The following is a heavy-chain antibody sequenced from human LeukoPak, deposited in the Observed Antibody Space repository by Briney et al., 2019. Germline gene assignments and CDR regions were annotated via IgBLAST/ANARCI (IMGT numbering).Heavy chain of an antibody. J-gene: IGHJ4*02. V-gene: IGHV3-9*01. D-gene: IGHD4-17*01. CDR2: ISWNSGSI. CDR3: ARVLPAYGDYLDY. Sequence: GGSLRLSCAASGFTFDDYAMHWVRQAPGKGLEWVSGISWNSGSIGYADSVKGRFTISRDNAKNSLYLQMNSLRAEGTAVYYCARVLPAYGDYLDYWGQGTLVTVSS. CDR1: GFTFDDYA.